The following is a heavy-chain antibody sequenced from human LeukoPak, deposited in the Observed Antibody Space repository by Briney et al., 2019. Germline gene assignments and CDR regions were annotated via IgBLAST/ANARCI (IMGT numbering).Heavy chain of an antibody. CDR1: GFTVSSNY. CDR2: IYSGGST. J-gene: IGHJ4*02. D-gene: IGHD2-15*01. CDR3: ARVPEEYCSGGSCGSLDY. V-gene: IGHV3-53*01. Sequence: GGSLRLSCAASGFTVSSNYMSWVRQAPGKGLEWVSVIYSGGSTYYADSVKGRFTISRDNSKNTLYLQMNSLRAEDTAVYYCARVPEEYCSGGSCGSLDYWGREPWSPSPQ.